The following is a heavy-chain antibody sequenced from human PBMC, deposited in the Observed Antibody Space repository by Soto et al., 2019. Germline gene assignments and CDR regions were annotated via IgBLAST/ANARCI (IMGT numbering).Heavy chain of an antibody. CDR1: GGSISSGDYY. Sequence: LSLTCTVSGGSISSGDYYWSWIRQPPGKGLEWIGYIYYSGSTYYNPSLKSRVTISVDTSKNQFSLKLSSVTAADTAVYYCARIYYDSSGYYREFGYWGQGTLVTVSS. V-gene: IGHV4-30-4*01. CDR2: IYYSGST. CDR3: ARIYYDSSGYYREFGY. J-gene: IGHJ4*02. D-gene: IGHD3-22*01.